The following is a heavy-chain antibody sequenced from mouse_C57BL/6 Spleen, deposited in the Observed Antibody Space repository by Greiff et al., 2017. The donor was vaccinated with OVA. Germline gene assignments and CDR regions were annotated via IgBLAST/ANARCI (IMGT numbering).Heavy chain of an antibody. CDR2: ISNGGGN. CDR1: GYSITSCYY. V-gene: IGHV3-6*01. CDR3: ARGYYWHFDV. J-gene: IGHJ1*03. Sequence: ESGPGLVKPSQSLSLTCTVTGYSITSCYYWSWIRQFPRNHVERMGNISNGGGNNYNPSLKNRSSITRDTSKNQFFLKLSSVTTEDTATYYCARGYYWHFDVWGTGTTLTVSS.